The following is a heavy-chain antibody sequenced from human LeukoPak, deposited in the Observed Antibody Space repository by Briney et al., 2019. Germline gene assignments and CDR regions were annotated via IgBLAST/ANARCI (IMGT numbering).Heavy chain of an antibody. J-gene: IGHJ4*02. D-gene: IGHD5-18*01. CDR3: AREDTAMATGHDY. Sequence: NPGGSLRLSCAASGFTFSSYSMNWVRQAPGKGLEWVSSISSSSSYIYYADSVKGRFTISRDNAKNSLYLQMNSLRAEDTAVYYCAREDTAMATGHDYWGQGTLVTVSS. V-gene: IGHV3-21*01. CDR2: ISSSSSYI. CDR1: GFTFSSYS.